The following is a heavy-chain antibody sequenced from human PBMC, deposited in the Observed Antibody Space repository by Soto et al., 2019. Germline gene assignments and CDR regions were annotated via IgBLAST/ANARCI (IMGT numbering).Heavy chain of an antibody. CDR2: MYYSETT. Sequence: SETLSLTCTVSGASINDFYWSWIRQTPGKGLEWVGFMYYSETTKYNPSLKGRVNMSLDTSKNQVSLHLKSVTAADTAVYYCARANSSTWYKLEYKWFDPWGQGTQVTVSS. CDR3: ARANSSTWYKLEYKWFDP. V-gene: IGHV4-59*01. CDR1: GASINDFY. D-gene: IGHD6-13*01. J-gene: IGHJ5*02.